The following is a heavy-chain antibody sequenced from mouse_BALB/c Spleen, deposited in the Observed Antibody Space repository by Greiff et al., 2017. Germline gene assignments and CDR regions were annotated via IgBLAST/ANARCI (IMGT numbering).Heavy chain of an antibody. Sequence: QVQLQQSGAELVRPGASVTLSCKASGYTFTDYEMHWVKQTPVHGLEWIGAIDPETGGTAYNQKFKGKATLTADKSSSTAYMELRSLTSEDSAVYYWTYGPWFGYWGQGTLVTVSA. CDR3: TYGPWFGY. CDR2: IDPETGGT. J-gene: IGHJ3*01. CDR1: GYTFTDYE. V-gene: IGHV1-15*01. D-gene: IGHD1-1*01.